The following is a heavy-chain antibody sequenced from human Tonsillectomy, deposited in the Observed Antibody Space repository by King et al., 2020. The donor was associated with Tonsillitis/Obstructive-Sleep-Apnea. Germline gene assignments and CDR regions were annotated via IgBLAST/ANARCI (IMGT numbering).Heavy chain of an antibody. CDR1: GFTFSSYA. V-gene: IGHV3-23*04. Sequence: VQLVESGGGLVQPGGSLRLSCAASGFTFSSYAMSWVRQAPGKGLEWVSAISGSGGSTYYADSVKGRFTISRDNSKNTRYLQMNSLRAEDTAVYYCAKDWGAAAGTYYYYMDVWGKGTTVTVSS. D-gene: IGHD6-13*01. J-gene: IGHJ6*03. CDR3: AKDWGAAAGTYYYYMDV. CDR2: ISGSGGST.